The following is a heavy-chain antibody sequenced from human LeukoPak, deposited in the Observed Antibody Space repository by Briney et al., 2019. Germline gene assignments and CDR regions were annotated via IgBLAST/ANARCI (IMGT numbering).Heavy chain of an antibody. D-gene: IGHD3-10*01. Sequence: GGSLRLSCTTSGFTFGDYALSWLRQAPGKGLEWVGFIRKTAYGGTTEYAASVKGRFTISRDDSKSIAYLQMNSLKTEDTAVYYCSGDDSASYFRFDPWGRGTLVTVSS. CDR2: IRKTAYGGTT. CDR3: SGDDSASYFRFDP. CDR1: GFTFGDYA. V-gene: IGHV3-49*03. J-gene: IGHJ5*02.